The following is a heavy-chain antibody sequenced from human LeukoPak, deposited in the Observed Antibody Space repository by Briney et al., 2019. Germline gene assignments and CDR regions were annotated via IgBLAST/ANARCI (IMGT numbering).Heavy chain of an antibody. D-gene: IGHD5-18*01. Sequence: PGRSLRLSCAASGFTFSSYAMHWVRQAPGKGLEWVAVISYDGSNKYYADSVKGRFTISRDNSKNTLYLQMNSLRAEDTAVYYCARGGYSYLFDYWSQGTLVTVSS. CDR1: GFTFSSYA. J-gene: IGHJ4*02. CDR2: ISYDGSNK. V-gene: IGHV3-30-3*01. CDR3: ARGGYSYLFDY.